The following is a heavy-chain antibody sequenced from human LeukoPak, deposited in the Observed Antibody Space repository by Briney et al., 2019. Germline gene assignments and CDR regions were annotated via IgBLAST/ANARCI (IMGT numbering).Heavy chain of an antibody. CDR2: ISYSGST. CDR3: ARHWRGVTLSEYFQN. V-gene: IGHV4-39*01. J-gene: IGHJ1*01. Sequence: SETLSLTCSVSGGSISSSYYYWGWIRQPPGKGLEWIGSISYSGSTLYSPSLRSRVTISVDTSKKQFSLKLTSVTAADTAVYYCARHWRGVTLSEYFQNWGQGTVVTVSS. D-gene: IGHD3-10*01. CDR1: GGSISSSYYY.